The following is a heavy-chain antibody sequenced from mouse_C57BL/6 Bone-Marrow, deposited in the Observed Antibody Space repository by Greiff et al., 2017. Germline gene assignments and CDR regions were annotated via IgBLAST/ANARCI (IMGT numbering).Heavy chain of an antibody. V-gene: IGHV1-9*01. CDR3: ARTEYFGSSYVCDY. D-gene: IGHD1-1*01. CDR2: IFPGSGST. J-gene: IGHJ2*02. Sequence: VQLQQSGAELMKPGASVKLSCKATGYTFTGYWIEWVKQRPGHGLEWIGEIFPGSGSTNYNEKFKGKATFTADTSSTTAYMPLSSLTTVDSAIYYCARTEYFGSSYVCDYWGQGTSLTVSS. CDR1: GYTFTGYW.